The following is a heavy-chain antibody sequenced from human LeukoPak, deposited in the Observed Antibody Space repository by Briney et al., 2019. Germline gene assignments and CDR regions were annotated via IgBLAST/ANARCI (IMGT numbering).Heavy chain of an antibody. CDR3: ARRAGAYSHPYDY. Sequence: GGSLRLSCVVSGFTFSSYAMSWVRQAPGKGLEWVSLISGSGGSTYYADSVKGRFTISRDNSKNTLYLQMNSLRAEDTAVYYCARRAGAYSHPYDYWGQGTLVTVSS. D-gene: IGHD4/OR15-4a*01. CDR2: ISGSGGST. V-gene: IGHV3-23*01. J-gene: IGHJ4*02. CDR1: GFTFSSYA.